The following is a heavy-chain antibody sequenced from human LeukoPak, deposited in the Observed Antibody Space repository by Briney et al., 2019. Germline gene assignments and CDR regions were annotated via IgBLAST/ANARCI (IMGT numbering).Heavy chain of an antibody. CDR2: ISGSGGST. CDR3: AKMGVVAARPGTFDY. V-gene: IGHV3-23*01. J-gene: IGHJ4*02. D-gene: IGHD6-6*01. CDR1: GFTFTSYA. Sequence: GGSLRLSCAASGFTFTSYAMSWVRQAPGKGLEWVSAISGSGGSTYHADSVKGRFTISRDNSKNTLYLQMNSLRAEDTAVYYCAKMGVVAARPGTFDYWGQGTLVTVSS.